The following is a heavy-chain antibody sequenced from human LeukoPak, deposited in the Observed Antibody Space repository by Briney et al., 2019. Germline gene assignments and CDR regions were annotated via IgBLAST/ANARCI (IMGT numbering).Heavy chain of an antibody. J-gene: IGHJ4*02. CDR2: ISSSSSYI. Sequence: PGRSLRLSCAASGFTFSSYSMNWVRQAPGKGLEWVSSISSSSSYIYYADSVKGRFTISRDNAKNSLYLQMNSLRAEDTAVYYCARDLEGVVVAHFDYWGQGTLVTVSS. D-gene: IGHD2-15*01. CDR1: GFTFSSYS. CDR3: ARDLEGVVVAHFDY. V-gene: IGHV3-21*01.